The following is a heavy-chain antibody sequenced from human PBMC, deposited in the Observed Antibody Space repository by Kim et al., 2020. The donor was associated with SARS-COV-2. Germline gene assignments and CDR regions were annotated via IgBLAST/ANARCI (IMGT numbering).Heavy chain of an antibody. V-gene: IGHV3-33*06. Sequence: GGSLRLSCAASGFTFSSYAMHWVRQAPGKGLECVAVIWYDGSNKYYADSVKGRFTISRDNSKNTLYLQMNSLRAEDTAVYYCAKDSLILGYSYPDYWGQGTLVTVSS. CDR1: GFTFSSYA. CDR3: AKDSLILGYSYPDY. J-gene: IGHJ4*02. CDR2: IWYDGSNK. D-gene: IGHD5-18*01.